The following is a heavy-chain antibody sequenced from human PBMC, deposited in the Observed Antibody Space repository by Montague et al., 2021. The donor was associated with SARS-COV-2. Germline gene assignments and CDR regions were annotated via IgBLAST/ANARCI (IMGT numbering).Heavy chain of an antibody. D-gene: IGHD6-19*01. Sequence: SETLSLTCTVSGGSISSYYWSWIRQPPGKGLEWIGYIHYSGSTNXNPSLKSRVTISVDKSKNQFSLKLSSVTAADTAVYFCARAPIVVSGKNAFDIWGQGTMVTVSS. V-gene: IGHV4-59*12. J-gene: IGHJ3*02. CDR1: GGSISSYY. CDR3: ARAPIVVSGKNAFDI. CDR2: IHYSGST.